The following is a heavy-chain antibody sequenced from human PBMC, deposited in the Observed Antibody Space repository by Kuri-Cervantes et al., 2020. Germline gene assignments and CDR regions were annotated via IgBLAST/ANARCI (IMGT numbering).Heavy chain of an antibody. V-gene: IGHV3-53*01. CDR2: IYSGGST. CDR1: GFTVSSNY. CDR3: AKAGCTFTSCYLNV. J-gene: IGHJ4*02. Sequence: GESLKISCAASGFTVSSNYMSWVRQAPGKGLEWVSVIYSGGSTYYADSVKGRFTISRDNSKNILYLQMNSLRAEDTAVYYCAKAGCTFTSCYLNVWGQGTLVTVSS. D-gene: IGHD2-2*01.